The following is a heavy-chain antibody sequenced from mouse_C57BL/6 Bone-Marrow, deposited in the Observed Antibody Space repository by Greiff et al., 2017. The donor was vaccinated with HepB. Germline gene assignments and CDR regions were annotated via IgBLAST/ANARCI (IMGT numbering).Heavy chain of an antibody. V-gene: IGHV1-50*01. CDR2: IDPSDSYT. D-gene: IGHD1-1*01. Sequence: QVQLQQPGAELVKPGASVKLSCKASGYTFTSYWMQWVKQRPGQGLEWIGEIDPSDSYTNYNQKFKGKATLTVDTSSSTAYMQLSSLTSEDSAVYYCAREVSSLYYFDYWGQGTTLTVSS. CDR1: GYTFTSYW. J-gene: IGHJ2*01. CDR3: AREVSSLYYFDY.